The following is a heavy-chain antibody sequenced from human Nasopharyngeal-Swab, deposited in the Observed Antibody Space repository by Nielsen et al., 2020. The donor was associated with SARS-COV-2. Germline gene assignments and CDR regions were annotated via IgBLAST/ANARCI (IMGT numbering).Heavy chain of an antibody. J-gene: IGHJ6*03. CDR2: ISWNSGSI. CDR3: AKDKELGGYYYYMDV. D-gene: IGHD3-10*01. CDR1: GFTFSSYA. V-gene: IGHV3-9*01. Sequence: SLKISCAASGFTFSSYAMSWVRQAPGKGLEWVSGISWNSGSIGYADSVKGRFTISRDNAKNSLYLQMNSLRAEDTALYYCAKDKELGGYYYYMDVWGKGTTVTVSS.